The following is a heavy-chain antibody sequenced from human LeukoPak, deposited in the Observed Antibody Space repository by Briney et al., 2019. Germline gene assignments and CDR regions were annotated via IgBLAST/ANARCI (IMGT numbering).Heavy chain of an antibody. CDR1: GFTFSSYS. CDR2: ISSSSSYI. Sequence: PGGSLRLSCAASGFTFSSYSMNWVRQAPGKGLEWVSSISSSSSYIYYADSVKGRFTISRDNAKNSLYLQMNSLRAEDTAVYYCARDPGTTTSHPFDPWGQGTLVTVSS. V-gene: IGHV3-21*01. CDR3: ARDPGTTTSHPFDP. D-gene: IGHD4-17*01. J-gene: IGHJ5*02.